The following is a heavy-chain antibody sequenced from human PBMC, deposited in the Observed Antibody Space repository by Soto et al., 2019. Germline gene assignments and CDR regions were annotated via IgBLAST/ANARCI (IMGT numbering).Heavy chain of an antibody. D-gene: IGHD3-9*01. Sequence: QLQLVQSAAEVKKPGASVRVSCKAYGYPFIKYGISWIRQAPEQGLEWMGWIKVDSGYTNYAQKFQGRVTMTADTSSDTAFMELMSLRLDDTAVYFCATAYDKGFDAWGQGTLVSVSS. CDR2: IKVDSGYT. CDR1: GYPFIKYG. J-gene: IGHJ5*02. CDR3: ATAYDKGFDA. V-gene: IGHV1-18*04.